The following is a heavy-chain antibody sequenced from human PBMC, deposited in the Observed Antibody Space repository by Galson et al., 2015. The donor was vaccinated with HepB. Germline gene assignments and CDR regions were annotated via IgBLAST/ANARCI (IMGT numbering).Heavy chain of an antibody. CDR2: INGRGSTR. J-gene: IGHJ5*02. V-gene: IGHV3-23*01. CDR1: GFIFRHHA. CDR3: VKEGAWFGGDWFDP. Sequence: LRLSCAGSGFIFRHHAMAWIRQAPGKGLEWVSGINGRGSTRSYSDAVKGRFSIYRDNSKDTVFLQMDNLRPEDTAVYYCVKEGAWFGGDWFDPWGQGALVTVS. D-gene: IGHD3-16*01.